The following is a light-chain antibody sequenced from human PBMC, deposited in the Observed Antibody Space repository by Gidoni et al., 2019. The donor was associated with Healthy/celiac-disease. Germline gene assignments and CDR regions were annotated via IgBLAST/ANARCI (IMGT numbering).Light chain of an antibody. CDR3: QHQAT. J-gene: IGKJ1*01. CDR1: QSVSRN. Sequence: EIVMTQSPATLSVSPGERATLSCRASQSVSRNLSWYQQKPGQAPRLLTYGASTRATGIPARFSGSGSGIEFTLTISSLQSEDFAVYYCQHQATFGQGTKVEIK. V-gene: IGKV3-15*01. CDR2: GAS.